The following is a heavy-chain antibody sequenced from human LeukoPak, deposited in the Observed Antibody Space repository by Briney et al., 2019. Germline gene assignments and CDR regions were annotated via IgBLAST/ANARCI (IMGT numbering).Heavy chain of an antibody. CDR3: ARGQLRLRHRGFDP. J-gene: IGHJ5*02. CDR1: GYTFTNYD. V-gene: IGHV1-8*03. CDR2: MNTNSGYT. Sequence: ASVKVSCKASGYTFTNYDINWVRQAPGQGLEWMGWMNTNSGYTGYAQKFQGRVTITRNTSISTAYMELSSLRSDDTAVYYCARGQLRLRHRGFDPWGRGTLVTVSS. D-gene: IGHD4-17*01.